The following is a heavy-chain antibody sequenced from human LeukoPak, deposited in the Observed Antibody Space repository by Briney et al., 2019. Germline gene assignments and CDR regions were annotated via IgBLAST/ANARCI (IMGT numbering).Heavy chain of an antibody. CDR2: SNPSGGST. CDR3: ARSLGGNSNY. J-gene: IGHJ4*02. V-gene: IGHV1-46*01. Sequence: ASVKVSCKASGYTFTNYHVHWVRQAPGQGLEYMGISNPSGGSTSYAQKFQGRVTMTSDTSTGTVYMELSSLRSEDTAVYYCARSLGGNSNYWGQGTLVIVSS. CDR1: GYTFTNYH. D-gene: IGHD4-23*01.